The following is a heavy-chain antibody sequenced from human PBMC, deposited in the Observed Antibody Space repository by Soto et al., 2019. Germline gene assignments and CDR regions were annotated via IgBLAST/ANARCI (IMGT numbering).Heavy chain of an antibody. V-gene: IGHV5-51*03. CDR2: SYPGDSDP. CDR1: GYNFNTHW. CDR3: ARPNETVDGTHGYFAL. Sequence: EVQLVQSGAEVKKPGEALKISCKGSGYNFNTHWIGWVRQMPGKELEGMGLSYPGDSDPRYGPSFQGHVTFSADKSISTAYLQWSSLKASDTAMYFCARPNETVDGTHGYFALWGQGTLVTVSS. D-gene: IGHD4-17*01. J-gene: IGHJ4*02.